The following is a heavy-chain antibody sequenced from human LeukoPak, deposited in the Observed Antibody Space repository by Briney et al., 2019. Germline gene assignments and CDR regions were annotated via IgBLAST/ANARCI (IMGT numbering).Heavy chain of an antibody. V-gene: IGHV1-69*13. D-gene: IGHD3-22*01. CDR3: ARDRYDSSGYYYNEVDY. Sequence: GASVKVSCMASGGTFSSYAISWVRQAPGQGLEWMGGIIPIFGTANYAQKFQGRVTITADESTSTAYMELSSLRSEDTAVYYCARDRYDSSGYYYNEVDYWGQGTLVTVSS. CDR2: IIPIFGTA. CDR1: GGTFSSYA. J-gene: IGHJ4*02.